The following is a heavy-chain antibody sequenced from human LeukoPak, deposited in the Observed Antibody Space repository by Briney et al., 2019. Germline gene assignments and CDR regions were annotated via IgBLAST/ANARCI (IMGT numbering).Heavy chain of an antibody. CDR1: GFTFSSYW. V-gene: IGHV3-7*01. J-gene: IGHJ2*01. CDR3: ARDLGSSGWVWYFDL. Sequence: GGSLRLSCAASGFTFSSYWMSWVRQAPGKGLEWVASIKQDGSEKYYVDSVKGRLTISRDNSKNTLYLQMNSLRAEDTAMYYCARDLGSSGWVWYFDLWGRGTLVTVSS. CDR2: IKQDGSEK. D-gene: IGHD6-19*01.